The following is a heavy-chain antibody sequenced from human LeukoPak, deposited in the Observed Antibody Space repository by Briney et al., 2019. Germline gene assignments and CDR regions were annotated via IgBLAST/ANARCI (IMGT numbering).Heavy chain of an antibody. CDR3: AKLFKYSGSWFDY. V-gene: IGHV3-23*01. J-gene: IGHJ4*02. CDR1: GFTFSSYA. Sequence: GGSLRLSCAASGFTFSSYAMSWVRQAPGKGLEWVSGVSGSGENTYYADSVKGRFTISKDNSKNTVYLQMNSLRAEDTAVYFCAKLFKYSGSWFDYWGQGTLVTVSS. D-gene: IGHD6-13*01. CDR2: VSGSGENT.